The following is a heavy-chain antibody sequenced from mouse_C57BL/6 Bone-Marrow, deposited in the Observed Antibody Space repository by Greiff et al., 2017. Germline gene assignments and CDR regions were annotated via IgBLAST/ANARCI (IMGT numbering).Heavy chain of an antibody. CDR2: ISYDGSN. CDR1: GYSITSGYY. D-gene: IGHD3-2*02. J-gene: IGHJ3*01. CDR3: AVRLLRRRMVAY. V-gene: IGHV3-6*01. Sequence: EVKLLESGPGLVKPSQSLSLTCSVTGYSITSGYYWNWIRQFPGNKLEWMGYISYDGSNNYNPSLKNRISITRDTSTNQFFLNLNSVTTEDTATYYRAVRLLRRRMVAYWGQGTLVTVSA.